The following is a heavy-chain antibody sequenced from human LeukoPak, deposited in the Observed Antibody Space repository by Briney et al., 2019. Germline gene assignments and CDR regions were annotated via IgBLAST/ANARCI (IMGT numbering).Heavy chain of an antibody. V-gene: IGHV4-39*07. D-gene: IGHD2-2*01. CDR3: AKSGPAAGRPDAFDI. CDR2: IYYSGIT. Sequence: SETLSLTCTLSGGSVTTSSFYWAWIRQPPGKGLECIGTIYYSGITYYHSSLKSRVTISVDTSKNQFFLKLNSVTAADTAVYFCAKSGPAAGRPDAFDIWGQGTMVTVSS. J-gene: IGHJ3*02. CDR1: GGSVTTSSFY.